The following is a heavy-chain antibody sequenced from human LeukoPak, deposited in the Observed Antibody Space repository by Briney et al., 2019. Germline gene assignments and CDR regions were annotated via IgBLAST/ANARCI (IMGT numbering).Heavy chain of an antibody. Sequence: SETLSLTCTVSGGSISSGGYYWTWIRQHPGKGLEWIGYIYYSGSTYYNPSLKSRVTISVDTSKNQFSLRLSSVTAADTAVYYCARNPRDGHTFDYWGQGTLVTVSS. CDR3: ARNPRDGHTFDY. V-gene: IGHV4-31*03. CDR2: IYYSGST. J-gene: IGHJ4*02. CDR1: GGSISSGGYY.